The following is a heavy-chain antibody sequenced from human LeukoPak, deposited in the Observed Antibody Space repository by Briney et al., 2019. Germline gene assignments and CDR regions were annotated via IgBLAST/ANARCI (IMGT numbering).Heavy chain of an antibody. CDR1: GYSFNYYW. CDR3: ARQDGEATYYFDS. CDR2: IYPGDSKT. Sequence: GESLKISCKGSGYSFNYYWIAWVRQMPGKGLEWMGTIYPGDSKTTYSPSFQGQVTISVDKSINTAYLQWGSLKASDTAIYYCARQDGEATYYFDSWGQGTLVTVS. V-gene: IGHV5-51*01. J-gene: IGHJ4*02.